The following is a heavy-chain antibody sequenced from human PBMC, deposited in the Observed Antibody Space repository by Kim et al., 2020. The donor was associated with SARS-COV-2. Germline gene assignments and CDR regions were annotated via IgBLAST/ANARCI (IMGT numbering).Heavy chain of an antibody. D-gene: IGHD6-13*01. Sequence: ASVKVSCKVSGYTLTELSMHWVRQAPGKGLEWMGGFDPEDGETIYAQKFQGRVTMTEDTSTDTAYLELSSLRSEDTAVYYCATGVAAAGTPHNHYYYYGMDVWGQGPTVTVSS. CDR3: ATGVAAAGTPHNHYYYYGMDV. J-gene: IGHJ6*02. V-gene: IGHV1-24*01. CDR1: GYTLTELS. CDR2: FDPEDGET.